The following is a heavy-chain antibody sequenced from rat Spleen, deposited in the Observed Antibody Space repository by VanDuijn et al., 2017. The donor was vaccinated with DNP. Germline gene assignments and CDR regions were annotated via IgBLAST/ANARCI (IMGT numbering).Heavy chain of an antibody. D-gene: IGHD1-4*01. V-gene: IGHV5-31*01. J-gene: IGHJ2*01. CDR3: TTEALHGY. CDR2: VTTSGGIT. Sequence: EVQLVESGGDPVQPGRSLKLSCVASGFTFNNYWMTWIRQVPGKGLEWVASVTTSGGITYYPDSVKGRFTISRDNAKNTLYLQMSSLRSEDTATYYCTTEALHGYWGQGVMVTVSS. CDR1: GFTFNNYW.